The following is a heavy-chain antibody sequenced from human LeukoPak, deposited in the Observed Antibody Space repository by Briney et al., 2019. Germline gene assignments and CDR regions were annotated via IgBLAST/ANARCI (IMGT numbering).Heavy chain of an antibody. CDR3: AKDPYSGSYYFDY. CDR1: GFTFSSYA. J-gene: IGHJ4*02. V-gene: IGHV3-23*01. CDR2: ISGSGGST. D-gene: IGHD1-26*01. Sequence: QSGGSLRLSCAASGFTFSSYAMSWVRQAPGKGLEWVSAISGSGGSTYYADSVKGRFTISRDNSKNTLYLQMNSLRAEDTAVYYCAKDPYSGSYYFDYWGQGTLVTVSS.